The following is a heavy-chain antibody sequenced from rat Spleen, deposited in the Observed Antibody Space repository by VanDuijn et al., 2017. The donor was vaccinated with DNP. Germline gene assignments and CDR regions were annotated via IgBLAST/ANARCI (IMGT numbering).Heavy chain of an antibody. CDR2: ISYSGST. CDR3: ARWTRYFDY. J-gene: IGHJ2*01. D-gene: IGHD1-7*01. V-gene: IGHV3-1*01. Sequence: EVQLQESGSGLVKPSQSLSLTCSVTGYSITSNFWGWIRKFPGNKMEYIGHISYSGSTNYNPSLKSRISITRDTSKNHFFLQWNSVTTEDTATYYCARWTRYFDYWGQGVMVTVSS. CDR1: GYSITSNF.